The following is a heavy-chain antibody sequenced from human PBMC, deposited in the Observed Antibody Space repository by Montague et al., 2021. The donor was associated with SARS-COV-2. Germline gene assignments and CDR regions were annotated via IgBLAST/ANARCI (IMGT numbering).Heavy chain of an antibody. CDR3: ARERGRGVDYFDP. V-gene: IGHV4-34*01. D-gene: IGHD4-11*01. CDR2: INHGGTA. CDR1: GGSFSGYF. Sequence: SETLSLTCAVYGGSFSGYFWGWIRRTPGRGLEWIGEINHGGTADCNPSLKSRVTLSVDTSKAQFSLILTSVTAADTAVYYCARERGRGVDYFDPWGQGTLVTVSS. J-gene: IGHJ5*02.